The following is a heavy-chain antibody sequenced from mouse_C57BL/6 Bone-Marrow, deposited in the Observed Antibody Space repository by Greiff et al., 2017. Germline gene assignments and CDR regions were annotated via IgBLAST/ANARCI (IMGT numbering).Heavy chain of an antibody. D-gene: IGHD2-5*01. Sequence: QVQLQQSGAELVKPGASVKISCKASGYAFSSYWMNWVKQRPGTGLEWIGQIYPGDGDTNYNGKFKGKATLTADKSSSTAYMQLSSLTSEDSAVYFCARGALYYSNYPYAMDYWGQGTSVTVSS. CDR1: GYAFSSYW. V-gene: IGHV1-80*01. CDR3: ARGALYYSNYPYAMDY. CDR2: IYPGDGDT. J-gene: IGHJ4*01.